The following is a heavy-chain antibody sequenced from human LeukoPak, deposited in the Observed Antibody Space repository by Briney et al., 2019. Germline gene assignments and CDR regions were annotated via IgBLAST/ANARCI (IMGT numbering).Heavy chain of an antibody. Sequence: GGSLRLSCAASGFTFSNYEVNWVRQAPGKGLEWVSYITPSGSTKYYADSVKGRFTISRDNAKNSLYLNMDSLRAEDTAVYYCARDRDPGYNDSSGYRRVNAFDIWGQGTM. CDR3: ARDRDPGYNDSSGYRRVNAFDI. D-gene: IGHD3-22*01. J-gene: IGHJ3*02. CDR2: ITPSGSTK. CDR1: GFTFSNYE. V-gene: IGHV3-48*03.